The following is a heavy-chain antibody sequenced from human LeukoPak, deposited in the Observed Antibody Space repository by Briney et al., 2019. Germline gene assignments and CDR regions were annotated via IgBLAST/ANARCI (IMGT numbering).Heavy chain of an antibody. V-gene: IGHV3-30*03. D-gene: IGHD3-16*01. CDR1: GFTFSSYG. Sequence: GGSLRLSCAASGFTFSSYGMHWVRQAPGKGLEWVAVISYDGSNKYYADSVKGRFTISRDNSKNTLYLQMNSLRAEDTAVYYCARDYDFLHYYFDYWGQGTLVTVSS. CDR2: ISYDGSNK. CDR3: ARDYDFLHYYFDY. J-gene: IGHJ4*02.